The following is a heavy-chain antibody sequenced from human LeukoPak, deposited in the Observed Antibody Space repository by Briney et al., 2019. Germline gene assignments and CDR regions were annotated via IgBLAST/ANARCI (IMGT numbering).Heavy chain of an antibody. CDR1: GVSINTHY. J-gene: IGHJ4*02. Sequence: SETLSLTCTVSGVSINTHYWSWIRQSPGKGLEWIGYIYHSGTTNYNPSLKSRVTISIDTSKNEFSLKLTSVTAADTAVDYCAREANYYGSGSYFEGTFDYWGQGSLVTVSS. D-gene: IGHD3-10*01. CDR3: AREANYYGSGSYFEGTFDY. CDR2: IYHSGTT. V-gene: IGHV4-59*11.